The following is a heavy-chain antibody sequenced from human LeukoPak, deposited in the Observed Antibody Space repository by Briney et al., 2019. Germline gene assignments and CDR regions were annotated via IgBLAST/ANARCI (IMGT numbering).Heavy chain of an antibody. D-gene: IGHD4-17*01. CDR1: GFTFSSYG. Sequence: GGSLRLSCAASGFTFSSYGMHWVRQAPGKGLEWVAVIRYDGSNKYYADPVNGRFTLSRDNSNTTLYLQMNSLRAEDTAVYYCGYGDYRAPNWFDPWGQGTLVTVSS. CDR3: GYGDYRAPNWFDP. J-gene: IGHJ5*02. CDR2: IRYDGSNK. V-gene: IGHV3-30*02.